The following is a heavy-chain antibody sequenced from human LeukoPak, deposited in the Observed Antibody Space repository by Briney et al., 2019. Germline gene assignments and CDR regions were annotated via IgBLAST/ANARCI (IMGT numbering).Heavy chain of an antibody. D-gene: IGHD3-10*01. J-gene: IGHJ4*02. Sequence: PSQTLSLTCTVSGGSISSGGYYWSWIRQHPGKGLEWIGYIYYSGSTYYNPSLKSRVTISVDTSKNQFSLKLSSVTAADTAVYYCARRGRITMVRGYFDYWGQGTLVTVSS. CDR1: GGSISSGGYY. CDR3: ARRGRITMVRGYFDY. V-gene: IGHV4-31*03. CDR2: IYYSGST.